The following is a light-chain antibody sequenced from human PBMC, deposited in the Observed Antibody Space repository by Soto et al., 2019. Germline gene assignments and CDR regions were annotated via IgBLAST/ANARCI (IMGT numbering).Light chain of an antibody. CDR3: QQYYSYPYT. V-gene: IGKV1-5*03. CDR2: KAS. J-gene: IGKJ2*01. Sequence: DIQMTQSPSTLSASVGDRVTITCRASQSISSWLAWYQQKPGKAPKLLIYKASNLESGVPSRFGGSGSGTDFTLTISCLQSEDFATYYCQQYYSYPYTFGQGTKVDIK. CDR1: QSISSW.